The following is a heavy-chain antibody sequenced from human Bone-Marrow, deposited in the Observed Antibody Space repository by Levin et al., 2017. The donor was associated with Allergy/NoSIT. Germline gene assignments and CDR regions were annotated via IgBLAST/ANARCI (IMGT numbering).Heavy chain of an antibody. CDR3: ARGTIAAQAKAFDI. V-gene: IGHV4-38-2*01. J-gene: IGHJ3*02. CDR2: IYHSGST. CDR1: GYSISSGYY. D-gene: IGHD6-25*01. Sequence: SETLSLTCAVSGYSISSGYYWGWIRQPPGKGLEWIGSIYHSGSTYYNPSLKSRVTISVDTSKNQFSLKLSSVTAADTAVYYCARGTIAAQAKAFDIWGQGTMVTVSS.